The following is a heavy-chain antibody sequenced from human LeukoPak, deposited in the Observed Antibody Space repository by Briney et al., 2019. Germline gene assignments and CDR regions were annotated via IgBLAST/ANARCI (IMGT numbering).Heavy chain of an antibody. CDR1: GFTFSSYA. V-gene: IGHV3-23*01. CDR2: ISGSGGST. D-gene: IGHD3-10*01. J-gene: IGHJ5*02. Sequence: GGSLRLSCAASGFTFSSYAMSWVRQGPGKGLEWVSAISGSGGSTYYADSVKGRFTISRDNSKNTLYLQMNSLRAEDTAVYYCAKDRITMAPKPDWFDPWGQGTLVTVSS. CDR3: AKDRITMAPKPDWFDP.